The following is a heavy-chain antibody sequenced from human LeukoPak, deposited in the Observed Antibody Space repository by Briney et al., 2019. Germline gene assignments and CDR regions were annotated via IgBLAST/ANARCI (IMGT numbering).Heavy chain of an antibody. Sequence: GASVKVSCKASGYTFTGYYMHWVRQAPGQGLEWMGWINPNSGGTNYAQKFQGRVTMTRDTSISTAYMELSRLRSDDTAVYYYARGGAGFRTDIFDYWGQGTLVTVSS. J-gene: IGHJ4*02. D-gene: IGHD3-9*01. CDR2: INPNSGGT. V-gene: IGHV1-2*02. CDR1: GYTFTGYY. CDR3: ARGGAGFRTDIFDY.